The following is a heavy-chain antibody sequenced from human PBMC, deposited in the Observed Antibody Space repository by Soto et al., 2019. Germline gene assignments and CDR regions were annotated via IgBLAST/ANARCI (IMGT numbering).Heavy chain of an antibody. J-gene: IGHJ5*02. CDR1: GGSFSGYY. CDR2: INHSGST. CDR3: ASRVPASSNWFDP. D-gene: IGHD2-2*01. V-gene: IGHV4-34*01. Sequence: SETLSLACAVYGGSFSGYYWSWIRQPPGKGLEWIGEINHSGSTNYNPSLKSRVTISVDTSKNQFSLKLSSVTAADTAVYYCASRVPASSNWFDPWGQGTLFTVPS.